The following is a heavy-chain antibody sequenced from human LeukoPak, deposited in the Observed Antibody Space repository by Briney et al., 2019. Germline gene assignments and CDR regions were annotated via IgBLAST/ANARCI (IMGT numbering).Heavy chain of an antibody. CDR3: ARDSELNSGRKFDY. J-gene: IGHJ4*02. CDR1: GFAFSSYS. Sequence: GGSLRLSCGASGFAFSSYSINWVRQAPGKGLEWVSSISGSSSYIYYADSVKGRFTISRDNAKNSLYLQMNSLRAEDTAAYYCARDSELNSGRKFDYWGQGTLVTVSS. CDR2: ISGSSSYI. D-gene: IGHD6-19*01. V-gene: IGHV3-21*01.